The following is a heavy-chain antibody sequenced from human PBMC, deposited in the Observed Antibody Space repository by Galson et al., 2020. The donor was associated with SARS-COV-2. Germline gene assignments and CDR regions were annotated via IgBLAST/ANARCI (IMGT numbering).Heavy chain of an antibody. CDR3: AQSVGATWVSDAFDI. V-gene: IGHV3-9*01. D-gene: IGHD1-26*01. CDR1: GFTFDDYA. CDR2: ISWHSNSI. Sequence: GGSQRLSCAASGFTFDDYAMPWVRQAPGKGLEWVSGISWHSNSITNPESVKARINIPRDNAKNSLYLRMNSLRAEATALYYCAQSVGATWVSDAFDIWGQGTMVTVSS. J-gene: IGHJ3*02.